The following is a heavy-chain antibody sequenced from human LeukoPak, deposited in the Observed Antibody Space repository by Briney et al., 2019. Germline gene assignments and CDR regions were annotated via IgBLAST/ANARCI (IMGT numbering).Heavy chain of an antibody. V-gene: IGHV5-10-1*01. D-gene: IGHD3-22*01. CDR3: ASAYDSSGYYVDY. J-gene: IGHJ4*02. CDR1: GYSFTSYW. CDR2: IDPSDSYT. Sequence: GESLKISCKGSGYSFTSYWIGWVRQMPGKGLEWMGRIDPSDSYTNYSPSFQGHVTISADKSISTAYLQWSSLKASDTAMYYCASAYDSSGYYVDYWGQGTLVTVSS.